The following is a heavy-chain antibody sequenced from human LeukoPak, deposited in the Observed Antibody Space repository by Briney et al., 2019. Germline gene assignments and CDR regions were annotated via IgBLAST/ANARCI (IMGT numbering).Heavy chain of an antibody. J-gene: IGHJ1*01. CDR2: TYYGGST. D-gene: IGHD4-23*01. CDR3: ARGPSVTSIGGP. CDR1: GGSISHYY. Sequence: SETLSLTCTVSGGSISHYYLSWIRQPPEKGLEWIGYTYYGGSTKFNPSLKSRVAISVDTSKKQFSLNLTSVTAADTAVYYCARGPSVTSIGGPWGQGTLVTASA. V-gene: IGHV4-59*01.